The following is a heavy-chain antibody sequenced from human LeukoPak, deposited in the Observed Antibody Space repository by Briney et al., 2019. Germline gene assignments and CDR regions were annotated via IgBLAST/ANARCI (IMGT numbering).Heavy chain of an antibody. D-gene: IGHD6-13*01. CDR3: ARETIAAAGTLDY. J-gene: IGHJ4*02. V-gene: IGHV3-30-3*01. Sequence: GGSLRLSCAASGFTFSSYAMHRVRQAPGKGLEWVAVISYDGSNKYYADSVKGRFTISRDNSKNTLYLQMNSLRAEDTAVYYCARETIAAAGTLDYWGQGTLVTVSS. CDR1: GFTFSSYA. CDR2: ISYDGSNK.